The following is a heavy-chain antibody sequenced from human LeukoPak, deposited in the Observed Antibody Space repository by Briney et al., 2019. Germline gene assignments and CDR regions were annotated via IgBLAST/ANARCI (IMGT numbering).Heavy chain of an antibody. V-gene: IGHV1-18*01. D-gene: IGHD3-22*01. CDR1: GYTFTSYG. J-gene: IGHJ4*02. CDR3: ARVQGYYYDSSGYSDH. CDR2: ISAYNGNT. Sequence: GASVKVSCKASGYTFTSYGISWVRQAPGQGLEWMGWISAYNGNTNYAQKLQGRVTMARDTSISTAYMELSRLRSDDTAVYYCARVQGYYYDSSGYSDHWGQGTLVTVSS.